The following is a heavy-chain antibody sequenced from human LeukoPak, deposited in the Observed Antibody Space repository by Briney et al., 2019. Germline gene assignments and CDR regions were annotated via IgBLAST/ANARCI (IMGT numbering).Heavy chain of an antibody. CDR2: ISYDGSNK. J-gene: IGHJ4*02. CDR3: ARDRFNYYDSSGYYFDY. V-gene: IGHV3-30-3*01. CDR1: GFTFSSYA. Sequence: PGGSLRLSCAASGFTFSSYAMHWVRQAPGKGLEWVAVISYDGSNKYYADSVKGRFTIPRDNSKNTLYLQMSSLRAEDTAVYYCARDRFNYYDSSGYYFDYWGQGTLVTVSS. D-gene: IGHD3-22*01.